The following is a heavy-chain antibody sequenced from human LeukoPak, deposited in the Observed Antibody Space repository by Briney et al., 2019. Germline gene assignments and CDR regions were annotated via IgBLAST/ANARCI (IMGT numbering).Heavy chain of an antibody. Sequence: PGGSLRLSCAASGFTFSSYTMSWVRQAPGKGLEWVSAISHTSEYTYHADSVKGRFTISRDNSKNTLYQQMNSLRAEDTAMYYCAKGSSAGRPYYFDYWGQGTLVTVSS. CDR3: AKGSSAGRPYYFDY. CDR1: GFTFSSYT. D-gene: IGHD3-10*01. J-gene: IGHJ4*02. V-gene: IGHV3-23*01. CDR2: ISHTSEYT.